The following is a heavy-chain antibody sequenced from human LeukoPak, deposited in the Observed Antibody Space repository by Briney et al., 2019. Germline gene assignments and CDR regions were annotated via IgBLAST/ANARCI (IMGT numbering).Heavy chain of an antibody. CDR2: IDSDGGGT. D-gene: IGHD2-21*01. Sequence: GGSPRLSCAAPGFTFSSYWMHWVRQAPGKGLVWVSRIDSDGGGTIYADSVKGRFTISRDNAKNTLYLQMDSLRAEDTAAYYCSRGGVFHGFDIWGQGTMVTVSS. CDR1: GFTFSSYW. CDR3: SRGGVFHGFDI. J-gene: IGHJ3*02. V-gene: IGHV3-74*01.